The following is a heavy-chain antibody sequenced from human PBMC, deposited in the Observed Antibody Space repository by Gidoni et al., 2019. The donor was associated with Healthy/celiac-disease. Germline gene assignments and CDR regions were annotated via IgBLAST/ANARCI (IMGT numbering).Heavy chain of an antibody. Sequence: QVQLVESGGGVVQPGRSLRLSCAASGFTFSSYAMPWVRQAPGKGLEWVAVISYDGSNKYYADSVKGRFTISRDNSKNTLYLQMNSLRAEDTAVYYCARDWGDYWGQGTLVTVSS. J-gene: IGHJ4*02. V-gene: IGHV3-30-3*01. CDR2: ISYDGSNK. CDR1: GFTFSSYA. CDR3: ARDWGDY. D-gene: IGHD3-16*01.